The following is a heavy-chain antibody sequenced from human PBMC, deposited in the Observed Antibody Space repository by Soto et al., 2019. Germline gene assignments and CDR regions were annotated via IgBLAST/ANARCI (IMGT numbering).Heavy chain of an antibody. CDR1: GYTFTSYG. Sequence: QVQLVQSGAEVKKPGASVKVSCKASGYTFTSYGWVRQAPGQGLEWMGWISGSNGNTNYAQKLQGRVTMTTDRSTSTAYMELRSLRSDDTAVYYFARVRAAPGSYYFDYWGQGSLVSVSS. V-gene: IGHV1-18*01. CDR3: ARVRAAPGSYYFDY. D-gene: IGHD6-13*01. J-gene: IGHJ4*02. CDR2: ISGSNGNT.